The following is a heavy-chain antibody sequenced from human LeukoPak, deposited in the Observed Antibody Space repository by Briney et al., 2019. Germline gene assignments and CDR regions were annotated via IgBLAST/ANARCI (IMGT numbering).Heavy chain of an antibody. CDR2: INPSGGST. CDR3: ARELSSYGPVDY. D-gene: IGHD5-18*01. J-gene: IGHJ4*02. V-gene: IGHV1-46*01. Sequence: ASVKASCKASGYTFTSYYMHWVRQAPGQGLEWMGIINPSGGSTSYAQKFQGRVTMTRDMSTSTVYMELSSLRSEDTAVYYCARELSSYGPVDYWGQGTLVTVSS. CDR1: GYTFTSYY.